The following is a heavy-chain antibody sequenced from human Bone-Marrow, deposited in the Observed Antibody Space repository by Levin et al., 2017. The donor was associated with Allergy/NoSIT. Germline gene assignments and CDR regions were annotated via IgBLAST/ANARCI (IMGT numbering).Heavy chain of an antibody. J-gene: IGHJ3*02. V-gene: IGHV1-69*02. CDR1: GGTFSSYT. CDR3: ASTGYYMFAFDI. CDR2: IIPILGIA. Sequence: GGSLRLSCKASGGTFSSYTISWVRQAPGQGLEWMGRIIPILGIANYAQKFQGRVTITADKSTSTAYMELSSLRSEDTAVYYCASTGYYMFAFDIWGQGTMVTVSS. D-gene: IGHD3-9*01.